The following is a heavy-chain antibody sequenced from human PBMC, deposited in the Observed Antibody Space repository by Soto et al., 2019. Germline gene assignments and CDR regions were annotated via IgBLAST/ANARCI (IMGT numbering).Heavy chain of an antibody. CDR1: GFSLSTSGEA. CDR2: IYWNGIE. V-gene: IGHV2-5*01. J-gene: IGHJ4*02. Sequence: QITLKESGPPLVQPTQTLTLTCTFSGFSLSTSGEAVGWIRQPPGKALDWLALIYWNGIERYSPSLKSRLTITKDTSQTQVVLTMTNMDPVDTATYYCAHGDPLDFHFWGQGTLVTVSP. D-gene: IGHD3-10*01. CDR3: AHGDPLDFHF.